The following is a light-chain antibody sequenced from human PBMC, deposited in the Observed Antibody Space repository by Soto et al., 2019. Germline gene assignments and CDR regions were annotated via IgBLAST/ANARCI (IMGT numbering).Light chain of an antibody. CDR3: HQYNNWFPFT. J-gene: IGKJ5*01. Sequence: VLTQSPATLSVSPGDRVTLSCRASESVNNRLGWYQQKPGQAPSLLIYRASTRVTGIPARFSGGGSGTEFTLTISSLQAEDSAVYYCHQYNNWFPFTFGQGTRLEMK. V-gene: IGKV3-15*01. CDR2: RAS. CDR1: ESVNNR.